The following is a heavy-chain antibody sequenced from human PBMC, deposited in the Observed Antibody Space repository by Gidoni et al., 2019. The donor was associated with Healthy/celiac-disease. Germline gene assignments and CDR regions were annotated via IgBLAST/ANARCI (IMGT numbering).Heavy chain of an antibody. CDR1: GFTFSSYG. CDR2: ISYDGSNK. J-gene: IGHJ5*02. CDR3: AKDACDILTGCGEFDP. D-gene: IGHD3-9*01. Sequence: QVQLVESGGGVVQPGRSLRLSCAASGFTFSSYGMHWVRQAPGKGLEWVAVISYDGSNKYYADSVKGRFTISRDNSKNTLYLQMNSLRAEDTAVYYCAKDACDILTGCGEFDPWGQGTLVTVSS. V-gene: IGHV3-30*18.